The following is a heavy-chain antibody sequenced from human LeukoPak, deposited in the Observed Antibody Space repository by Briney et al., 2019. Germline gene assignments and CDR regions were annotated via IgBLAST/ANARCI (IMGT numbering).Heavy chain of an antibody. CDR1: GFTFSTYG. CDR3: VPPPATYYGLIDY. V-gene: IGHV3-64D*06. Sequence: GGSLRLSCSASGFTFSTYGMHWVRQAPGKGLEYVSAITGNGGGTNYADSVKGRFSISRDNSKNTLYLQMSSLRPEDTAVYYCVPPPATYYGLIDYWGQGTLVTVSS. CDR2: ITGNGGGT. D-gene: IGHD3-10*01. J-gene: IGHJ4*02.